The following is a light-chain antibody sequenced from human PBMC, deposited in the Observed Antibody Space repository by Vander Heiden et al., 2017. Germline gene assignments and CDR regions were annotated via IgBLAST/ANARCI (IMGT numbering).Light chain of an antibody. J-gene: IGKJ2*01. Sequence: DLVMTQSPDSLAVSLGERATINCKSSQSVLYSSNNKNYLAWYQQKPGQPPKLLIYWASTRESGVPDRFSGSGSGTDFTLTISSLQAEDVAGYYCQQYYSTPTFGQGTKLEIK. CDR1: QSVLYSSNNKNY. CDR2: WAS. CDR3: QQYYSTPT. V-gene: IGKV4-1*01.